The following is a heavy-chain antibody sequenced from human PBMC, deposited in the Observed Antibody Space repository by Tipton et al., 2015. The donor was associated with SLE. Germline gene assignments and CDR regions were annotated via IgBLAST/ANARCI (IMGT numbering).Heavy chain of an antibody. CDR1: GGSMSSGGYS. V-gene: IGHV4-30-2*01. CDR3: ASDCGGDCSPMEYFQY. Sequence: LRLSCAVSGGSMSSGGYSWSWTRQAPGKGLEWIGYIFHTGSTYYNPSLPSRVTMSVDRSQNQFSLKLTSVTAADTAVYYCASDCGGDCSPMEYFQYWGQGALVTVSS. D-gene: IGHD2-21*01. J-gene: IGHJ1*01. CDR2: IFHTGST.